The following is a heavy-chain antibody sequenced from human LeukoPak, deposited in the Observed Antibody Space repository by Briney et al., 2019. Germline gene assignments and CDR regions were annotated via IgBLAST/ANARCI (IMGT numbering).Heavy chain of an antibody. V-gene: IGHV1-2*02. J-gene: IGHJ4*02. CDR2: INPNSGVT. CDR1: GYTFTGHF. D-gene: IGHD5-12*01. CDR3: ARGGAGTAYYDWDFFRFDY. Sequence: ASVTVSCKASGYTFTGHFMFWVRQAPGKGLEWMAWINPNSGVTSYAQKFQGRVTLTRDTSINTAYMELSRLRSDDTALYYCARGGAGTAYYDWDFFRFDYWGQGTLVTVSS.